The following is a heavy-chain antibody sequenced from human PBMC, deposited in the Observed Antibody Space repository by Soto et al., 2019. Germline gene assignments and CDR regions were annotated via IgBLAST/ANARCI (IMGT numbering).Heavy chain of an antibody. CDR2: LLRSGSSA. V-gene: IGHV3-23*01. CDR3: AKSSGESYPGSRVFDF. Sequence: VQLLESGGGLVQPGGSLRLSCAASGFTFRNYAMTWARQAPGKGLEWVSSLLRSGSSAYYADSVRGRFTISSDTSANSLYLQMDNLRAEDTAIYYCAKSSGESYPGSRVFDFWGQGTRVTVSS. J-gene: IGHJ4*02. D-gene: IGHD3-10*01. CDR1: GFTFRNYA.